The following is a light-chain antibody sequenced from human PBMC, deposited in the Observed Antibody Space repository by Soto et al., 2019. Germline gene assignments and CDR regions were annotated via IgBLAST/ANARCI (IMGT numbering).Light chain of an antibody. J-gene: IGLJ2*01. CDR1: SGHSSYA. CDR3: QTWGTGIKV. V-gene: IGLV4-69*01. CDR2: LNSDGSH. Sequence: QLVLTQSPSASASLGASVKLTCTLSSGHSSYAIAWHQQQPEKGPRYLMKLNSDGSHSKGDGIPDRFSGSSSGAERYLTISRLQSEDEADYYCQTWGTGIKVFGGGTKVTVL.